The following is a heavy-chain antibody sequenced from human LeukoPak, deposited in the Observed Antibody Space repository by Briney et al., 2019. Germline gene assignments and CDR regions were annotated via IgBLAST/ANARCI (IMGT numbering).Heavy chain of an antibody. D-gene: IGHD6-19*01. J-gene: IGHJ4*02. CDR3: ARRSGIAVAGAFDY. Sequence: GGTLRLSCAASAFTFSSYGMSWVRQAPGKGLEWVSAISGSGGSTYYADSVKGRFTISRDNSKNTLYLQMNSLRAEDTAVYYCARRSGIAVAGAFDYWGQGTLVTVSS. CDR1: AFTFSSYG. CDR2: ISGSGGST. V-gene: IGHV3-23*01.